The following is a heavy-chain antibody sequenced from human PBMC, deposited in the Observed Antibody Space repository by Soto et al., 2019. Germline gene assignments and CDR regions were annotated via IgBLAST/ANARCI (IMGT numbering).Heavy chain of an antibody. V-gene: IGHV4-59*01. CDR3: ARLDYYDSSGYANLFDY. Sequence: SETLSLTCTVSGGSISSYYWSWIRQPPGKGLEWIGYIYYSGSTNYNPSLKSRVTISVDTSKNQFSLKLSSVTAADTAVYYCARLDYYDSSGYANLFDYWGQGTLVTVSS. J-gene: IGHJ4*02. D-gene: IGHD3-22*01. CDR1: GGSISSYY. CDR2: IYYSGST.